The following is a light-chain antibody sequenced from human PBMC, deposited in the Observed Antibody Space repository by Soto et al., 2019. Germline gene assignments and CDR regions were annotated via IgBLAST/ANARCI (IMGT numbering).Light chain of an antibody. CDR1: QSVSTK. CDR2: DAS. CDR3: QQRSNWPPT. V-gene: IGKV3-11*01. Sequence: EILMTQSPATLSVSPGETATLSCRASQSVSTKLAWYQQKPGQAPRLLINDASTRATGVPARFRGSGSGTDFTLTISTLEPEDFAVYYCQQRSNWPPTFGGGTKVDIK. J-gene: IGKJ4*01.